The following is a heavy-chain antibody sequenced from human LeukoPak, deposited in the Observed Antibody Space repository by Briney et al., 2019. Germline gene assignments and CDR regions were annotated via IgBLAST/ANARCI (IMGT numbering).Heavy chain of an antibody. CDR2: IIPIFGTA. V-gene: IGHV1-69*01. CDR3: ARASDYLCDFPGSYYFDY. Sequence: ASVKVSCKASGGTFSSYAISWVRQAPGQGLEWMGGIIPIFGTANYAQKFQGRVTITADESTSTAYMELSSLRSEDTAVYYCARASDYLCDFPGSYYFDYWGQGTLVTVSS. D-gene: IGHD3-3*01. CDR1: GGTFSSYA. J-gene: IGHJ4*02.